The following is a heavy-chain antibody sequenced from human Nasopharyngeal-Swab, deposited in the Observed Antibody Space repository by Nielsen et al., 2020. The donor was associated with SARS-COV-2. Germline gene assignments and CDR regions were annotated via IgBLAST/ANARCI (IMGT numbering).Heavy chain of an antibody. D-gene: IGHD6-13*01. CDR2: IDPSDSYT. Sequence: GESLKISCKGSGYSFTSYWISWVRQMPGKGLEWMGRIDPSDSYTNYSPSFQGHVNISADKSITTAYLQWSGLKASDTAMYYCARHEGYSSSWYTQSFFDYWGQGTPVTVSS. CDR1: GYSFTSYW. V-gene: IGHV5-10-1*01. CDR3: ARHEGYSSSWYTQSFFDY. J-gene: IGHJ4*02.